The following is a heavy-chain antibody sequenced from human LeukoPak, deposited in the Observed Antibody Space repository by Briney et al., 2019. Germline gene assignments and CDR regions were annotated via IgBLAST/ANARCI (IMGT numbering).Heavy chain of an antibody. D-gene: IGHD1-1*01. CDR2: IIPIFGTA. J-gene: IGHJ6*03. CDR1: GGTFSSYA. CDR3: ARAPPGTDYYYYYMDV. Sequence: ASVKVSCKASGGTFSSYAISWVRQAPGQGLEWMGGIIPIFGTANYAQKFQGRVTITTDESTSTAYMELSSLRSEDTAVYYCARAPPGTDYYYYYMDVWGKGTTVTVSS. V-gene: IGHV1-69*05.